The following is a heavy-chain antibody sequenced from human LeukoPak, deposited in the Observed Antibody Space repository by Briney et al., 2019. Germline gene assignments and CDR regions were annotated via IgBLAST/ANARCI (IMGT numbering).Heavy chain of an antibody. D-gene: IGHD3-10*02. CDR2: ISSSGSTI. V-gene: IGHV3-48*03. J-gene: IGHJ6*04. CDR3: AELGTTMIGGV. Sequence: GGSLRLSCAASGFTFSSYEMNWVRQAPGKGLEWVSYISSSGSTIYYADSVKGRFTISRDNAKDSLYLQMNSLRAEDTAVYYCAELGTTMIGGVWGKGTTVTISS. CDR1: GFTFSSYE.